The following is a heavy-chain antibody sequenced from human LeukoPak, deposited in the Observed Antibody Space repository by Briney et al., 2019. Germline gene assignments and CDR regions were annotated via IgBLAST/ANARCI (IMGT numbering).Heavy chain of an antibody. V-gene: IGHV3-33*01. D-gene: IGHD2-21*02. CDR2: IRYDGSNK. CDR3: AREFVVVTAITVRAYYGMDV. CDR1: GFTFSSYG. J-gene: IGHJ6*02. Sequence: SGGSLRLSCAASGFTFSSYGMHWVRQAPGKGLEWVAVIRYDGSNKYYADSVKGRFTISRDNSKNTLYLQMNSLRAEDTAVYYCAREFVVVTAITVRAYYGMDVWGQGTTVTVSS.